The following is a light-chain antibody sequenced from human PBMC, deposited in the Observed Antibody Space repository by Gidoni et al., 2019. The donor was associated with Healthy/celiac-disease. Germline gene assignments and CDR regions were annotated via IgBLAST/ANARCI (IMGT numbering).Light chain of an antibody. CDR3: QQRSNWPWT. CDR1: QSFSSY. J-gene: IGKJ1*01. CDR2: DAS. V-gene: IGKV3-11*01. Sequence: EIVLTQSPATLSLSPGERATLSCRASQSFSSYLAWYQQKPGQAPRLLIYDASNRATGIPDRFSGSGSGTDFTLTISSLEPEDFAVYYCQQRSNWPWTFGQGTKVEIK.